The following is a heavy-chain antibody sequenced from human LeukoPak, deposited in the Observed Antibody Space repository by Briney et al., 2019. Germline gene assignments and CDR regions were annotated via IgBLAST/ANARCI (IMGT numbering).Heavy chain of an antibody. J-gene: IGHJ6*03. Sequence: SETLSLTCTVSGGSISSGGYYWSWIRQPPGKGLEWIGYIYHSGSTYYNPSLKSRVTISVDRSKNQFSLKLSSVTAADTAVYYCARAASSGSYIPYYYYMDVWGKGATVTVSS. CDR2: IYHSGST. V-gene: IGHV4-30-2*01. D-gene: IGHD1-26*01. CDR3: ARAASSGSYIPYYYYMDV. CDR1: GGSISSGGYY.